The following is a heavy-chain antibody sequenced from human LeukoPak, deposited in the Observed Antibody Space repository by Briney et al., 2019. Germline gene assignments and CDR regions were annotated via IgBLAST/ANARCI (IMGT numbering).Heavy chain of an antibody. CDR3: TTNPIGGFDY. Sequence: GGSLRLSCSASGFTFRSYTMHWVRQAPGKGLEYVSAISTNGATTNYADSVKGRFTISRDNSLSTLYLQMSSLRPEDTAVYYCTTNPIGGFDYWGQGTLVTVSS. V-gene: IGHV3-64D*08. J-gene: IGHJ4*02. D-gene: IGHD1-1*01. CDR2: ISTNGATT. CDR1: GFTFRSYT.